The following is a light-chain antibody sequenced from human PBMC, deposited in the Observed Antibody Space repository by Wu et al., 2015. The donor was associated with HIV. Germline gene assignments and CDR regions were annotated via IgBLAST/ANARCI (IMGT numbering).Light chain of an antibody. CDR1: QSVSSN. J-gene: IGKJ2*01. V-gene: IGKV3-20*01. CDR3: QQYDGSPTYT. CDR2: GAS. Sequence: EIVLTQSPGTLSLSPGERATLSCRASQSVSSNLAWYQQKPDQAPRLLMYGASNRATGIPDRFSGSGSGTDFTLTISRLEPEDFAVYYCQQYDGSPTYTFGQGTKLEIK.